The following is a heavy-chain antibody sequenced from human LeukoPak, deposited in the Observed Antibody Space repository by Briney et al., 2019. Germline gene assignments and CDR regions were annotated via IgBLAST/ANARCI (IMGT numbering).Heavy chain of an antibody. CDR3: ARDWYYAIDY. CDR2: ITSDGSTT. D-gene: IGHD2-2*01. Sequence: GGSLRLSCAASGFSFSSAWMHWVRQAPGEGLVAVSRITSDGSTTWYADSVRGRFTISRDNAKNTLYLQMNSLRVDDTAVYYCARDWYYAIDYWGQGTLVTVSS. CDR1: GFSFSSAW. J-gene: IGHJ4*02. V-gene: IGHV3-74*01.